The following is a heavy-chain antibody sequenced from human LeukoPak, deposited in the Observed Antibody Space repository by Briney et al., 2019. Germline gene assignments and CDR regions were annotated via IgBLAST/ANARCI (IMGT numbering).Heavy chain of an antibody. J-gene: IGHJ6*02. CDR2: ISSSGSTI. CDR1: GFTFISYE. CDR3: AREGNNGGYYYGMDV. Sequence: GGSLRLSCAASGFTFISYEMNWVRQAPGKGLEWVSYISSSGSTIYYADSVRGRFTISRDKAKNSLYLQMNSLRAEDTAVYYCAREGNNGGYYYGMDVWGQGTTVTVSS. D-gene: IGHD1-14*01. V-gene: IGHV3-48*03.